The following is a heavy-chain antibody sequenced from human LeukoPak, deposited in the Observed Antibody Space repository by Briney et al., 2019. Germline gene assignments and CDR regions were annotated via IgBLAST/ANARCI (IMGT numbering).Heavy chain of an antibody. V-gene: IGHV3-11*06. Sequence: GGSLRLSCAASGFTFSDFYMSWIRQPPGKGLEWVSYISSSGYTNYADSVKGRFTISRDNAKNSLCLQMNSLRAEDTAVYYCAREQTSGGSDYWGQGTLVTVSS. CDR2: ISSSGYT. CDR1: GFTFSDFY. J-gene: IGHJ4*02. D-gene: IGHD5-12*01. CDR3: AREQTSGGSDY.